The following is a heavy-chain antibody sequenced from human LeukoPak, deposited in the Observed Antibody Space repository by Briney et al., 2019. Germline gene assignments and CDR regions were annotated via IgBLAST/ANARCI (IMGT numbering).Heavy chain of an antibody. V-gene: IGHV3-30-3*01. CDR2: ISYDGSNK. J-gene: IGHJ4*02. Sequence: PGRSLRLSCAASGFTFSSYAMHWVRQAPGKGLEWVAVISYDGSNKYYADSVKGRFTISRDNSKNTLYLQMNSLRAEDTAVYYCAKDLPRSIAVAGEDYWGQGTLVTVSS. CDR3: AKDLPRSIAVAGEDY. D-gene: IGHD6-19*01. CDR1: GFTFSSYA.